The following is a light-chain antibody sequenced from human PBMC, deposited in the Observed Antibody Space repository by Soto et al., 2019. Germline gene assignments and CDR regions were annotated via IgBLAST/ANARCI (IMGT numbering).Light chain of an antibody. CDR2: EDN. Sequence: NFMLTQPHSVSESPGKTVTISCTGSSGSIASNYVQWYQQRPGSAPTTVIYEDNQRPSGVPDRFSGSIDSSSNSASLTISGLTTEGEADYYCQSFDSSNVVFGGGTKLTVL. CDR1: SGSIASNY. V-gene: IGLV6-57*02. CDR3: QSFDSSNVV. J-gene: IGLJ2*01.